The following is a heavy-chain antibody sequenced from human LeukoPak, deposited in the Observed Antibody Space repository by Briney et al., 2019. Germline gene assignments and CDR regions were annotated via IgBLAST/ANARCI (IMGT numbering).Heavy chain of an antibody. D-gene: IGHD3-10*01. CDR3: ARGKIWSPVYLSH. CDR2: IYSSGTT. CDR1: GGSISSYY. J-gene: IGHJ4*02. V-gene: IGHV4-59*13. Sequence: PSETLSLTCIVSGGSISSYYWSWIRQPPGKGLEWIGNIYSSGTTNYNPSLKSRVTISVDTSKNQFSLKLSSVTAADTAVYYCARGKIWSPVYLSHWGQGTLVTVSS.